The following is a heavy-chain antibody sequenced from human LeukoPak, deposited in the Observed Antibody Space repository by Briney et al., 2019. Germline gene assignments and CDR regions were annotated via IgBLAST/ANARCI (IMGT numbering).Heavy chain of an antibody. Sequence: GASVKVSCKASGYTFSSYDINWVRQATGQGLEWMGWMHPNSANTGYAQKFQGRVTMTRNTSISTAYMELSSLRSGDTAVYYCARSPVRDSHGYLPYYYAMDVWGQGTTVTVSS. V-gene: IGHV1-8*01. CDR1: GYTFSSYD. CDR2: MHPNSANT. J-gene: IGHJ6*02. CDR3: ARSPVRDSHGYLPYYYAMDV. D-gene: IGHD5-18*01.